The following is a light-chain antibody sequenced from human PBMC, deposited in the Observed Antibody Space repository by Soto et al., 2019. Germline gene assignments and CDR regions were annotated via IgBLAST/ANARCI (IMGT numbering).Light chain of an antibody. J-gene: IGKJ5*01. CDR3: QQCDSSPLT. CDR2: DAS. V-gene: IGKV3-11*01. CDR1: RSISVY. Sequence: LTQSPSTLSLSPGERATISCRASRSISVYLAWYQQKPGQAPRLLIYDASKRATGIPSRFSGSGSGTDFTLTISSLEPEDFAVYYCQQCDSSPLTFGQGTRLEIK.